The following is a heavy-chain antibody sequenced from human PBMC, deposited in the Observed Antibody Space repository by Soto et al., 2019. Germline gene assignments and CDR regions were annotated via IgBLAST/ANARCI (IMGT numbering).Heavy chain of an antibody. CDR1: GFTFSNAW. Sequence: GGSLRLSCAASGFTFSNAWMSWVRQAPGKGLEGVGRIKSKTDGGTTDYAAPVKGRFTISRDDSKNTLYLQMKSLKTEETAVYYSTTDTMQWCWELLFGPDAFDIWGQGTMVTV. CDR3: TTDTMQWCWELLFGPDAFDI. V-gene: IGHV3-15*01. CDR2: IKSKTDGGTT. D-gene: IGHD3-10*01. J-gene: IGHJ3*02.